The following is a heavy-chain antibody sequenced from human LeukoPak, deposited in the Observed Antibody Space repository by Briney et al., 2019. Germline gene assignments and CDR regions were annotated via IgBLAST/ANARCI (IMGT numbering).Heavy chain of an antibody. D-gene: IGHD4-17*01. CDR1: GFTFDDYA. Sequence: PGRSLRLSCAASGFTFDDYAMHWVRQAPGKGLEWVSGISWNSGSIGYADSVKGRFTISRDNAKNSLYLQMNSLGAEDTALYYCAKDSDYGDYWDWGQGTLVTVSS. V-gene: IGHV3-9*01. J-gene: IGHJ4*02. CDR2: ISWNSGSI. CDR3: AKDSDYGDYWD.